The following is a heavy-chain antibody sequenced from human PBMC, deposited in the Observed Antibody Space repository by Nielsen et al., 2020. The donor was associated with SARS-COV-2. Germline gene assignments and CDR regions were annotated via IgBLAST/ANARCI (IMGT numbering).Heavy chain of an antibody. V-gene: IGHV4-31*03. Sequence: SETLSLTCTVSGGSISSGDYYWSWIRQHPGKGLEWIGYIYYSGSTYYNPSLKSRVTISVDTSKNQFSLKLSSVTAADTAVYYCARSRSITMIVVVMDAFDIWGQGTMVTVSS. D-gene: IGHD3-22*01. CDR1: GGSISSGDYY. J-gene: IGHJ3*02. CDR3: ARSRSITMIVVVMDAFDI. CDR2: IYYSGST.